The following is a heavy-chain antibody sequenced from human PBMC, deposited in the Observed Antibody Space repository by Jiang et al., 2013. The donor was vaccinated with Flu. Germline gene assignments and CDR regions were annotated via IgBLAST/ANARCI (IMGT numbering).Heavy chain of an antibody. J-gene: IGHJ4*02. CDR3: ATTSHFGENVVAGF. Sequence: LLKPSETLSLTCAVYGGSSSGYYWSWFRQSPGKGLEWIGEINHSGSTNYNPSLESRIMISRDAAERQFSLNLTSVTAADTGVYYCATTSHFGENVVAGFWGQGSLVTVSS. V-gene: IGHV4-34*01. CDR2: INHSGST. CDR1: GGSSSGYY. D-gene: IGHD3-10*01.